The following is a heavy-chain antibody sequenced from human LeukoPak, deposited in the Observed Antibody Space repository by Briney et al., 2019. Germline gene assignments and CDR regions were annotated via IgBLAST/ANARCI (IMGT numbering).Heavy chain of an antibody. CDR2: VYYSGSI. V-gene: IGHV4-39*07. CDR1: GDSITSGEYY. J-gene: IGHJ5*02. CDR3: ARRDYAAWSDP. D-gene: IGHD4/OR15-4a*01. Sequence: SETLSLTCSVSGDSITSGEYYWAWLRQPPGKGLEWLGSVYYSGSIKYNPSLKGRVSISRDMSKNQFSLNLNSVNATDTAVYYCARRDYAAWSDPWGQGTLVTVSS.